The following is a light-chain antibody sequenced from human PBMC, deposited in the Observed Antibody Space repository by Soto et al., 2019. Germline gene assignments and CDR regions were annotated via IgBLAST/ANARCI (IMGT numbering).Light chain of an antibody. CDR3: QQYSAYSWT. Sequence: DIQMTQSPSTLSASAGDRVTITCRASQSISSWLAWYQQRPGKAPKFLIYKASNLESGVPSRFSGSGSGTESTLTISSLQPDDFATYYCQQYSAYSWTFGQGTKVDIK. V-gene: IGKV1-5*03. CDR2: KAS. J-gene: IGKJ1*01. CDR1: QSISSW.